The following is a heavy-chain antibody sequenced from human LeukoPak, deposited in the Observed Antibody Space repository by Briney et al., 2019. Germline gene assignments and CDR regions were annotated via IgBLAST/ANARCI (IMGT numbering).Heavy chain of an antibody. CDR3: ARVTGAADAYNWFDP. Sequence: SAKVSCKASGGTLNSYGIAWVRQAPGQGLEWMGRTIPILGKQNYAQKFQGRVTITADTPTSTVFMDLSSLRSEDTAVYYCARVTGAADAYNWFDPWGQGTLVTVSS. J-gene: IGHJ5*02. V-gene: IGHV1-69*04. CDR1: GGTLNSYG. CDR2: TIPILGKQ. D-gene: IGHD6-13*01.